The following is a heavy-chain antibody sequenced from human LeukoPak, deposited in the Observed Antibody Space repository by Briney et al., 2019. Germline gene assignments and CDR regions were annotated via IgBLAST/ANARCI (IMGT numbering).Heavy chain of an antibody. CDR2: INPNNGGT. CDR3: AGEDNSSGYRPFDI. Sequence: ASVKVSCKAAGYTFSGYYIHWVRQAPGQGLEWMGRINPNNGGTNYAQKFQGRVTMTRDMSMSTAYMEWSRLRSDDTAVYYCAGEDNSSGYRPFDIWGQGTMVTVPS. CDR1: GYTFSGYY. J-gene: IGHJ3*02. D-gene: IGHD3-22*01. V-gene: IGHV1-2*06.